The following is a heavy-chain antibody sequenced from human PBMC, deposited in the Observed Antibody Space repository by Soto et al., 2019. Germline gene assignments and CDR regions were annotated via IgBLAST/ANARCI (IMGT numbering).Heavy chain of an antibody. CDR3: AKDRTSGSPYYGMDF. V-gene: IGHV3-9*01. CDR1: GFTFGDYA. Sequence: GGSLRLSCAASGFTFGDYAMHWVRQVPGKGLEWVSGFKWNSGDVGYADSVKGRFTISRDNARNSIYLQMNSLRPEDTAVYYCAKDRTSGSPYYGMDFWGQGTMVTVSS. D-gene: IGHD3-10*01. CDR2: FKWNSGDV. J-gene: IGHJ6*02.